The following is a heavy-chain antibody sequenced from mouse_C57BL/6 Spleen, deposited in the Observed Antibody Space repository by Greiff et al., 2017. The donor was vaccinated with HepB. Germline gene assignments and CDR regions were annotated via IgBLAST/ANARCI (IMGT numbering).Heavy chain of an antibody. V-gene: IGHV14-2*01. D-gene: IGHD4-1*01. CDR1: GFTINDYS. CDR3: ARSWDGDY. CDR2: IDPEDGET. J-gene: IGHJ2*01. Sequence: FPLPQSWAELVTPGSSFQFSFTASGFTINDYSLPWVKQRTEQGLEWIGRIDPEDGETKYAPKFQGKATITADTSSNTAYLQLSSLTSEDTAVYYCARSWDGDYWGQGTTLTVSS.